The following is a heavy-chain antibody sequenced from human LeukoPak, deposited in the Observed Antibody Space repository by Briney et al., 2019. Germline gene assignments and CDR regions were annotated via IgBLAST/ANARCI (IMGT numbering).Heavy chain of an antibody. CDR1: GGSISSGGYY. J-gene: IGHJ4*02. V-gene: IGHV4-31*03. Sequence: SQTLSLTCTVSGGSISSGGYYWSWIRQHPGKGLEWIGYIYYSGSTYYNPPLKSRVTISVDTSKNQFSLKLSSVTAADTAVYYCARDSITMPYYFDYWGQGTLVTVSS. CDR3: ARDSITMPYYFDY. CDR2: IYYSGST. D-gene: IGHD3-10*01.